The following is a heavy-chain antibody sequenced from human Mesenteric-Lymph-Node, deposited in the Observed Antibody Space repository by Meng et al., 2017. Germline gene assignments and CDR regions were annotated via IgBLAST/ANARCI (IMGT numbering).Heavy chain of an antibody. Sequence: QVQLQQSGPGLVKPPQTLSLTCAISGDSVSSNSAAWNWIRQSPSRGLEWLGRTYYRSKYYNDYALSVKSRITINPDTSKNQFSLQLNSVTPEDTAIYYCARDWGDVQGGFDFWGQGTLVTVSS. D-gene: IGHD3-10*02. CDR1: GDSVSSNSAA. J-gene: IGHJ4*02. CDR2: TYYRSKYYN. V-gene: IGHV6-1*01. CDR3: ARDWGDVQGGFDF.